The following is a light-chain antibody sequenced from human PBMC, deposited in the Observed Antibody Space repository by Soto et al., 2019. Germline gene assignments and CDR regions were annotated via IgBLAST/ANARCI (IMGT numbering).Light chain of an antibody. V-gene: IGKV1-5*01. J-gene: IGKJ1*01. Sequence: QMTQSPSTLSASVGDRVTITCRASHTIERWMAWYQQKPGRAPSLLIFDATTLHSGVPSRFSGGGSGTEFTLTINGLQPDDFATYYCQQFAKSSTFGQGTTVEIK. CDR3: QQFAKSST. CDR1: HTIERW. CDR2: DAT.